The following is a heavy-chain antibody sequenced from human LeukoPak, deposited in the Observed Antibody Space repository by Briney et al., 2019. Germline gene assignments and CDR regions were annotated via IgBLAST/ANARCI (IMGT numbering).Heavy chain of an antibody. CDR3: ARAQYRVDAFDI. Sequence: ASVKVSCKASGYTFTSYDINWVRQATGQGLEWMGWMNPNSGNTGYAQKFQGRVTMTRNTSISTAYMELSSLRSEDTAVYYCARAQYRVDAFDIWGQGTMVTASS. CDR1: GYTFTSYD. CDR2: MNPNSGNT. V-gene: IGHV1-8*01. D-gene: IGHD2-2*01. J-gene: IGHJ3*02.